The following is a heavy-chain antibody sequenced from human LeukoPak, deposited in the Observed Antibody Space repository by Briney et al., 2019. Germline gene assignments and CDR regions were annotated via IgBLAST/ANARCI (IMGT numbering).Heavy chain of an antibody. J-gene: IGHJ6*04. Sequence: GRSLRLSCGASGFTFSSYGMHWVRQAPGKGVGWGAVISYDGSNKYYADSVKGRFTISRDNSKNTLYLQMNSLRAEDTAVYYCPKGGRYISGWYGPLYYYYSTDVWGKGTTVTVSS. D-gene: IGHD6-19*01. CDR2: ISYDGSNK. V-gene: IGHV3-30*18. CDR1: GFTFSSYG. CDR3: PKGGRYISGWYGPLYYYYSTDV.